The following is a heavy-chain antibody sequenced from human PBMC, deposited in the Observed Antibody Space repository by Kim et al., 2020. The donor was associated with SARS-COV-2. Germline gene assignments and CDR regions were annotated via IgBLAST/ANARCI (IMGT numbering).Heavy chain of an antibody. CDR2: ISSSSYI. CDR3: ARERGSLLRYFTPINYYYYYMDV. J-gene: IGHJ6*03. CDR1: GFTFSSYS. V-gene: IGHV3-21*01. Sequence: GGSLRLSCAASGFTFSSYSMNWVRQAPGKGLEWVSSISSSSYIYYADSVKGRFTISRDNAKNSLYLQMNSLRAEDTAVYYCARERGSLLRYFTPINYYYYYMDVWGKGTTVTVSS. D-gene: IGHD3-9*01.